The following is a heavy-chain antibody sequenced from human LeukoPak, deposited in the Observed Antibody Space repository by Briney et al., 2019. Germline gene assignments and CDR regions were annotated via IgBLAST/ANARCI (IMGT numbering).Heavy chain of an antibody. CDR3: ARLPKYSRPLDY. J-gene: IGHJ4*02. Sequence: GASVKVSCNASGYTFSSYDINWVRQSTGQGLEWMGWMNPNSSNTAYAQKFQGRVTRSRDTSISTAYMELSSLRSEDTAVYYCARLPKYSRPLDYWGQGTLVTVSS. D-gene: IGHD6-6*01. CDR2: MNPNSSNT. CDR1: GYTFSSYD. V-gene: IGHV1-8*02.